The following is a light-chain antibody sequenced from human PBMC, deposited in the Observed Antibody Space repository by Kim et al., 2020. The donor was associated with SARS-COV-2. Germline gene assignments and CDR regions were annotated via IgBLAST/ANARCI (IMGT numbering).Light chain of an antibody. Sequence: ITTPGTGTSRDVAANNQASCYQQHPGKAPKLMIYDVTTRPSGVSNRFSGSKSGNTASLIISGLQADDEADYYCSSYTSSSTLLFGGGTQLTVL. CDR1: SRDVAANNQ. V-gene: IGLV2-14*04. J-gene: IGLJ2*01. CDR2: DVT. CDR3: SSYTSSSTLL.